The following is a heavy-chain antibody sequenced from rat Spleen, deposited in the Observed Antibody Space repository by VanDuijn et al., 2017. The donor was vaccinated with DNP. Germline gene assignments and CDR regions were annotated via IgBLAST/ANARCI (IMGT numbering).Heavy chain of an antibody. CDR1: GFSLTSYG. D-gene: IGHD3-1*01. V-gene: IGHV2S8*01. Sequence: QVQLKESGPGLVQPSQTLSLTCTVSGFSLTSYGVSWVRQPPGKGLEWIAAISSGGSTYYNSALKSRLSISRDTSKSQVFLKMNSLQTEDTAIYFCTRTSPPFDYWGQGVMVTVSS. J-gene: IGHJ2*01. CDR3: TRTSPPFDY. CDR2: ISSGGST.